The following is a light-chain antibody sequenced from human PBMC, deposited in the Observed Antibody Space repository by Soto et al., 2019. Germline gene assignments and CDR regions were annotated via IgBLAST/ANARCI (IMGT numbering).Light chain of an antibody. CDR2: GAS. Sequence: EIVLPQSPGTLSLSPGESSTLSCRASQTLSNSFIAWYQQKPGQANRLLIYGASSRATGIPDRFSGSGSGTVFTLTINILEPDDFAVYYCHKYGNSPQTFGQGTKVDIK. CDR3: HKYGNSPQT. V-gene: IGKV3-20*01. J-gene: IGKJ1*01. CDR1: QTLSNSF.